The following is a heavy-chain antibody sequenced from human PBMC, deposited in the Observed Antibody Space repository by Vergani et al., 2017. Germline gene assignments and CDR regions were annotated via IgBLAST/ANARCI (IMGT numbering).Heavy chain of an antibody. J-gene: IGHJ4*02. CDR3: AKDQEWFGELLYDY. D-gene: IGHD3-10*01. CDR1: GFTFSSYA. Sequence: EVQLLESGGGLVQPGGSLRLSCAASGFTFSSYAMSWVRQAPGKGLEWVSAISGSGGSTYYADSGKGRFTISRDNCKNTLYLQMNSLRAEDTAVYYCAKDQEWFGELLYDYWGQGTLVTVSS. CDR2: ISGSGGST. V-gene: IGHV3-23*01.